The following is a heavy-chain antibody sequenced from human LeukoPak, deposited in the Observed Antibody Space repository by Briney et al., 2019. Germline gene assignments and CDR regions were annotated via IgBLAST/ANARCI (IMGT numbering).Heavy chain of an antibody. CDR1: GFTFSSYS. CDR3: ARGSTAAGSPLDY. V-gene: IGHV3-21*01. J-gene: IGHJ4*02. Sequence: GGSLRLSCAASGFTFSSYSMNWVRQAPGKGLEWVSSISSSSSYIYYADSVKGRFTISRDNAKNSLYLQMNRLRAEDTAVYYCARGSTAAGSPLDYWGQGTLVTVSS. CDR2: ISSSSSYI. D-gene: IGHD6-13*01.